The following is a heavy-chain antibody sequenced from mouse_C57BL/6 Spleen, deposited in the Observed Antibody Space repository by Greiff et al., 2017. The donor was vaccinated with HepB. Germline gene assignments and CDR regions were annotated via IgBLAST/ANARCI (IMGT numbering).Heavy chain of an antibody. CDR1: GYTFTSYW. D-gene: IGHD1-1*01. J-gene: IGHJ4*01. V-gene: IGHV1-69*01. CDR3: ARKYGSSRYYAMDY. CDR2: IDPSDSYT. Sequence: QVQLQQPGAELVMPGASVKLSCKASGYTFTSYWMHWVKQRPGQGLEWIGEIDPSDSYTNYNQKFKGKSTLTVDKSSSTAYMQLSSLTSEDSAVYYCARKYGSSRYYAMDYWGQGTSVTVSS.